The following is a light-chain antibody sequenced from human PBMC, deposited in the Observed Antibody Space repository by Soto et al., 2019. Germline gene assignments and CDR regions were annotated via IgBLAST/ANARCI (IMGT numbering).Light chain of an antibody. CDR3: SPHTTYNTRV. V-gene: IGLV2-14*01. J-gene: IGLJ1*01. CDR2: EVS. Sequence: SVLTQPASVSGSPGQSIAISCTGTSSDIGTFNYVSWYQQHPGKAPKLMIHEVSNRPSGASDRFSGSKSGNTASLTISGLQVDDEADYYCSPHTTYNTRVFGTGTKVTVL. CDR1: SSDIGTFNY.